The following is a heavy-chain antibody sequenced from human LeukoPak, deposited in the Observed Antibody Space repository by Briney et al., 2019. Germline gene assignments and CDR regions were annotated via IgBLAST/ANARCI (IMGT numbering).Heavy chain of an antibody. CDR1: GGTFSSYT. V-gene: IGHV1-69*02. D-gene: IGHD1-26*01. CDR2: IIPILGIA. CDR3: ARIGVPGSYLTGAFDI. Sequence: GASVKVSCKASGGTFSSYTISWVRQAPGQGLEWMGRIIPILGIANYAQKFQGRVTITADESTSTAYMELSSLRSEDTAVYYCARIGVPGSYLTGAFDIWGQGTMVTVSS. J-gene: IGHJ3*02.